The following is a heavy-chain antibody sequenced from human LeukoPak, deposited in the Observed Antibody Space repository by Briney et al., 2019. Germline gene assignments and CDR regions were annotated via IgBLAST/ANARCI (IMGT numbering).Heavy chain of an antibody. CDR3: ARAARYNWNVEDAFDI. CDR1: GYTFTGYY. J-gene: IGHJ3*02. D-gene: IGHD1-1*01. CDR2: INPNSGGT. Sequence: ASVKVSCKASGYTFTGYYMHWVRQAPGQGLEWMGWINPNSGGTNYAQKFQGRVTMTRVTSISTAYMELSRLRSDDTAVYYCARAARYNWNVEDAFDIWGQGTMVTVSS. V-gene: IGHV1-2*02.